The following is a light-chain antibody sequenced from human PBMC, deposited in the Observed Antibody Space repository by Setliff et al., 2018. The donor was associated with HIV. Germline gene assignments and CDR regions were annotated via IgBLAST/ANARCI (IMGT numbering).Light chain of an antibody. CDR1: SSDVGTFNL. V-gene: IGLV2-23*02. CDR2: EVA. CDR3: CSSAGRGAPYWL. Sequence: SVLTQPASVSGSPGQSITISCTGTSSDVGTFNLVSWYQQHPGTAPKFIIYEVAERPSGVSNRFSGSKSGNTASLTISGLQAEDEADYYCCSSAGRGAPYWLFGGGTK. J-gene: IGLJ3*02.